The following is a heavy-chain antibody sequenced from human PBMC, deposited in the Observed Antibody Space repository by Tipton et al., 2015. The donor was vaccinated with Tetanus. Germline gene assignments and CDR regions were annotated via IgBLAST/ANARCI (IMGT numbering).Heavy chain of an antibody. CDR1: GGSFSGYY. Sequence: TLSLTCAVYGGSFSGYYWSWIRQPPGKGLEWIGEINHSGSTNYNPSLKSRVTISVDTSKNQFSLKLSSVTAADTAVYYCARLGYYDSTIPFDIWGQGTMVTVSS. V-gene: IGHV4-34*01. D-gene: IGHD3-22*01. CDR3: ARLGYYDSTIPFDI. J-gene: IGHJ3*02. CDR2: INHSGST.